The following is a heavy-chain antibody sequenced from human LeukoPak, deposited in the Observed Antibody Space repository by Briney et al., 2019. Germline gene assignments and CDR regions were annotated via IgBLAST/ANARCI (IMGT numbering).Heavy chain of an antibody. Sequence: SETLSLTCTVSGGSISSSSYYWGWIRQPPGKGLEWIGSIYYSGSTYYNPSLKSRVTISVDTSKNQFSLKLSSVTAADTAVYYCAREVMNEGYCSGGSCPRPYYYYGMDVWGQGTTVTVSS. V-gene: IGHV4-39*07. CDR3: AREVMNEGYCSGGSCPRPYYYYGMDV. D-gene: IGHD2-15*01. CDR1: GGSISSSSYY. J-gene: IGHJ6*02. CDR2: IYYSGST.